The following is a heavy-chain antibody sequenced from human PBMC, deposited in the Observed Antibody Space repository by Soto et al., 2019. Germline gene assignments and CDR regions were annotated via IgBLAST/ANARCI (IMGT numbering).Heavy chain of an antibody. CDR2: INPNSGGT. Sequence: ASVKVSCKASGYTFSDYYIHWVRQAPGQGLEWMGWINPNSGGTKYAPKFQGGVTMTRATSITTAYMELSRLRSGGTAVYYCAREPATAKPEGVDFWGQGTLVTVSS. J-gene: IGHJ4*02. D-gene: IGHD1-1*01. CDR1: GYTFSDYY. CDR3: AREPATAKPEGVDF. V-gene: IGHV1-2*02.